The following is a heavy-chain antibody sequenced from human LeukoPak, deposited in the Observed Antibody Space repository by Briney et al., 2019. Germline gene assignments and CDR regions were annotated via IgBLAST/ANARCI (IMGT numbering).Heavy chain of an antibody. CDR2: ISWNSGSI. CDR1: GFTFDDYA. J-gene: IGHJ4*02. D-gene: IGHD5-24*01. Sequence: GGSLRLSCAASGFTFDDYAMHWVRQAPGKGLEWVSGISWNSGSIGYADSVRGRFTISRDNAKNSLYLQMNSLRAEDMALYYCAKSGGDGYNAQNYFDYWGQGTLVTVSS. CDR3: AKSGGDGYNAQNYFDY. V-gene: IGHV3-9*03.